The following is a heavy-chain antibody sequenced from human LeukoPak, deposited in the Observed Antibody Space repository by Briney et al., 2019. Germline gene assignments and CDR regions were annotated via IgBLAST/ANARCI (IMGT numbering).Heavy chain of an antibody. CDR2: IYTSGST. V-gene: IGHV4-4*07. J-gene: IGHJ4*02. CDR3: ARDGWELNLRRSYFDY. D-gene: IGHD1-26*01. Sequence: PSETLSLTCTVSGGSISSYYWSWIRQPAGKGLEWIGRIYTSGSTNYNPSLKSRVTMSVDTSKNQFSLKLSSVTAADTAVYYCARDGWELNLRRSYFDYWGQGTLVTVSS. CDR1: GGSISSYY.